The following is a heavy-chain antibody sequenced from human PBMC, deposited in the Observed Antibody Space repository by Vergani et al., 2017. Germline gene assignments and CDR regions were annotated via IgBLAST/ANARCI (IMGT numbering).Heavy chain of an antibody. CDR2: IDHTGRP. J-gene: IGHJ6*03. Sequence: QVQLQQWGGGLLTPSETLSLTCVVNGGSFTSYHWTWIRQSPGEGLEWVGDIDHTGRPDYNPSLKSRLTMSVDKYRNQFSLTLNSVTATDTAIYFCARVNTETNGHLYYDYYMDVWGQGTAVTVS. CDR3: ARVNTETNGHLYYDYYMDV. V-gene: IGHV4-34*01. CDR1: GGSFTSYH. D-gene: IGHD4-11*01.